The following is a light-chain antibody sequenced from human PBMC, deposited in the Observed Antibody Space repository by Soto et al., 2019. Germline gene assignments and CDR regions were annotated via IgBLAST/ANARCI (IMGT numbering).Light chain of an antibody. CDR1: QGIRND. Sequence: AIQMTQSPSSLSASVGDRVTITCRASQGIRNDLGWYQQKPGKAPKLLIYAASSLHSGVPSRFSGSGSGTDFTLTIISLQTEEFATDYCLQDYNYPWTFGQGTKVDIK. J-gene: IGKJ1*01. CDR2: AAS. CDR3: LQDYNYPWT. V-gene: IGKV1-6*01.